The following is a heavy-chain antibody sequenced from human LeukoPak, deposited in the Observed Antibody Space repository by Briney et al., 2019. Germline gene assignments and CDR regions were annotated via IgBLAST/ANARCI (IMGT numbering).Heavy chain of an antibody. CDR2: IIPILGIA. Sequence: GASVKVSCKVSGYTLTELSMHWVRQAPGQGLEWMGRIIPILGIANYAQKFQGRVTITADKSTSTAYMELSSLRSEDTAVYYCAREPVYYDSSGYYSVENDAFDIWGQGTMVTVSS. J-gene: IGHJ3*02. CDR3: AREPVYYDSSGYYSVENDAFDI. D-gene: IGHD3-22*01. CDR1: GYTLTELS. V-gene: IGHV1-69*04.